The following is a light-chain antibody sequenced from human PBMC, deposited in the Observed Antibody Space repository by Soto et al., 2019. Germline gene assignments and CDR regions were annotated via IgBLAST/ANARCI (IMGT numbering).Light chain of an antibody. V-gene: IGKV3-11*01. CDR1: QSVSSY. Sequence: EIVLTQSPATLSLSPGERATLSCRASQSVSSYLAWYQQKRGQAPRLLIYDASKRAPGIPARFSGSGSGTDFTLTISSLEPEVFAVYYCQQCSNWPPITFGQGTRLEIK. CDR2: DAS. CDR3: QQCSNWPPIT. J-gene: IGKJ5*01.